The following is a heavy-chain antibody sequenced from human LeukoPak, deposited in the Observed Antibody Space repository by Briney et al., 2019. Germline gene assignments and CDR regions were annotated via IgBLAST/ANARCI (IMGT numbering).Heavy chain of an antibody. V-gene: IGHV1-58*02. CDR3: AALGHCSSTSCYLNFDY. CDR1: GFTFTSSA. Sequence: SVKVSCKASGFTFTSSAMQWVRQARGQRLEWIGWIVVGSGNTNYAQKFQERVTITRDMSTSTAYMELSSLRSEDTAVDYCAALGHCSSTSCYLNFDYWGQGTLVTVSS. J-gene: IGHJ4*02. D-gene: IGHD2-2*01. CDR2: IVVGSGNT.